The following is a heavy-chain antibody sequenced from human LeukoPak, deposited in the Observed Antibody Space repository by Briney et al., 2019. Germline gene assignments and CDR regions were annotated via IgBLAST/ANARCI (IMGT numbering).Heavy chain of an antibody. CDR1: GFTFSSYA. J-gene: IGHJ6*03. V-gene: IGHV3-23*01. CDR2: ISGSGGST. D-gene: IGHD2-15*01. Sequence: GGSLRLSCAASGFTFSSYAMSWVRQAPGKGLEWVSAISGSGGSTYYADSVKGRFTISRDNSKNTLYLQMNSLRAEDTAVYYCAKAGVYCSGGSCYPGFGHYYYYMDVWGKGTTVTVSS. CDR3: AKAGVYCSGGSCYPGFGHYYYYMDV.